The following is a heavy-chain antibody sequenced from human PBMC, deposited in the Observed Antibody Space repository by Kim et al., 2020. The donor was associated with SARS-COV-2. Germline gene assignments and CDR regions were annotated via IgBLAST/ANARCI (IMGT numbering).Heavy chain of an antibody. CDR3: ARDNPPLIAAAGTVYWFDP. J-gene: IGHJ5*02. CDR2: IYTSGST. CDR1: GGSISSYY. Sequence: SETLSLTCTVSGGSISSYYWSWIRQPAGKGLEWIGRIYTSGSTNYNPSLKSRVTMSVDTSKNQFSLKLSSVTAADTAVYYCARDNPPLIAAAGTVYWFDPWGQGTLVTVSS. D-gene: IGHD6-13*01. V-gene: IGHV4-4*07.